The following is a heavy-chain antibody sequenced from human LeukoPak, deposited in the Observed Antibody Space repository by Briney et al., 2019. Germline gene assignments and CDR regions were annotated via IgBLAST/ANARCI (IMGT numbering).Heavy chain of an antibody. CDR2: IYHSGST. CDR3: ARALRQQLVTGWFDP. D-gene: IGHD6-13*01. V-gene: IGHV4-59*01. Sequence: SETLSLTCSVSVDSINSYYWSWIRQPPGKGLEWIGYIYHSGSTNYNSSLKSRVTISVDTSKNQFSLRLTSVTAADTAVYYCARALRQQLVTGWFDPWGQGTLVTVSS. CDR1: VDSINSYY. J-gene: IGHJ5*02.